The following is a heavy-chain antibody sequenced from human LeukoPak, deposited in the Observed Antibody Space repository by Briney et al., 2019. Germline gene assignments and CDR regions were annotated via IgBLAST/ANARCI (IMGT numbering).Heavy chain of an antibody. Sequence: SETLSLTCTVSGGSISSYYWSWIRQPPGKGLEWIGYIYYSGSTNYNPSLKSRVTISVDTSKNQFSLKLSSVTAADTAVYYCARASVAPMINYWGQGTLVTVSS. CDR3: ARASVAPMINY. CDR1: GGSISSYY. D-gene: IGHD3-16*01. CDR2: IYYSGST. V-gene: IGHV4-59*01. J-gene: IGHJ4*02.